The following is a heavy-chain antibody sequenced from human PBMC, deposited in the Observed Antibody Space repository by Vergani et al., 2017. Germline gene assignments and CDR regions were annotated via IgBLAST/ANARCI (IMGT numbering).Heavy chain of an antibody. Sequence: EVQLEESGGGLVLPGRSLRLSCVASGFSSAGYAMHLVRQAPGKGLEWVSGISWNSNSIGYADSVKGRFTISRDNVKNSLYLQMNSLRAKDTALSYCAKYLGTSSGRGWFDPWGQGTLVTVSS. V-gene: IGHV3-9*02. D-gene: IGHD6-6*01. CDR2: ISWNSNSI. CDR1: GFSSAGYA. CDR3: AKYLGTSSGRGWFDP. J-gene: IGHJ5*02.